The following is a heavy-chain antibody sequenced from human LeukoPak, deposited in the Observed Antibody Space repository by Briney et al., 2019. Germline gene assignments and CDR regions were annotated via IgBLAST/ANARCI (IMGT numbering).Heavy chain of an antibody. CDR2: IYYSGTT. CDR1: GRSISSTGYY. Sequence: PSETLSLTCTVSGRSISSTGYYWGGIRQPPGKGLAWIGSIYYSGTTYYHPSLKSRVTISVDTSKNPFSLKLSSVTAADTAVYYCARLTAYSTGYFDYWGQGTLVTVSS. CDR3: ARLTAYSTGYFDY. V-gene: IGHV4-39*01. J-gene: IGHJ4*02. D-gene: IGHD4-11*01.